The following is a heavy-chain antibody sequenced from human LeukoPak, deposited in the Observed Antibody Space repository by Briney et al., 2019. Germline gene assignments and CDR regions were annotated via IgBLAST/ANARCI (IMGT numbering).Heavy chain of an antibody. V-gene: IGHV3-9*01. CDR2: ISWNSGNI. J-gene: IGHJ4*02. Sequence: GRSLRLSCAASGFTFDDYAMHWVRQAPGKGLEWVSGISWNSGNIDYADSVKGRFIISRDNAKNSLYLQMNSLRAEDTALYYCAKDHSYSISQHYFDYWGQGTLVTVSS. D-gene: IGHD6-6*01. CDR1: GFTFDDYA. CDR3: AKDHSYSISQHYFDY.